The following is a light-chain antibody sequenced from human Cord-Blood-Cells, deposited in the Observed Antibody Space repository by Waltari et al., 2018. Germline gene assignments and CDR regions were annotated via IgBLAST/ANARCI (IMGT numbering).Light chain of an antibody. J-gene: IGLJ2*01. CDR3: GTWDSSLSAVV. CDR2: DDN. Sequence: QSVLTQPPSVSAAPGQKVTISCSGSSSNIGNNYVSWYQQLPGTATKRLIYDDNERPSGIPDRFSGSKSGKSATLCITGLQTGDEADYYCGTWDSSLSAVVFGGGTKLTVL. CDR1: SSNIGNNY. V-gene: IGLV1-51*01.